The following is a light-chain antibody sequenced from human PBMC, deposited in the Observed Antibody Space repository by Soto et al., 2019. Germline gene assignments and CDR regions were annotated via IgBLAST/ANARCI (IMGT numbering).Light chain of an antibody. J-gene: IGLJ2*01. Sequence: QSVLTQPPSVSGAPGQRVTISCIGSSSNIGAAHDVHWYQQLPGTAPKLLICGNYNRPSGVPDRFSGSRSGAAASLAITGRRAEDEADYYCQSYDSSLNVVFGGGTKLTVL. V-gene: IGLV1-40*01. CDR2: GNY. CDR3: QSYDSSLNVV. CDR1: SSNIGAAHD.